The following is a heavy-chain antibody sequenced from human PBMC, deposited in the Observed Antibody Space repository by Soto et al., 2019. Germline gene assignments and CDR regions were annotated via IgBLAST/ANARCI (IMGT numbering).Heavy chain of an antibody. Sequence: SETLSLTCAVYGGSFSAYYWIWIRQPPGKGLEWIGEINHSGSTNYNPSLKSRVSMSVDTSKNQFSLKVSSVTAADTAVYYCARHHGRSSGWGTRYYYGMDVWGQGTTVTVSS. CDR3: ARHHGRSSGWGTRYYYGMDV. J-gene: IGHJ6*02. V-gene: IGHV4-34*01. CDR1: GGSFSAYY. D-gene: IGHD6-6*01. CDR2: INHSGST.